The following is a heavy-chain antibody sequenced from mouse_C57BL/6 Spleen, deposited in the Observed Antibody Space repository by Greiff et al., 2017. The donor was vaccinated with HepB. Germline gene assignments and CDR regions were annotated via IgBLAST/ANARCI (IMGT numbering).Heavy chain of an antibody. J-gene: IGHJ3*01. V-gene: IGHV1-64*01. CDR3: ARYGSSYTWFAY. Sequence: QVHVKQSGAELVKPGASVKLSCKASGYTFTSYWMHWVKQRPGQGLEWIGMIHPNSGSTNYNEKFKSKATLTVDKSSSTAYMQLSSLTSEDSAVYYCARYGSSYTWFAYWGQGTLVTVSA. D-gene: IGHD1-1*01. CDR1: GYTFTSYW. CDR2: IHPNSGST.